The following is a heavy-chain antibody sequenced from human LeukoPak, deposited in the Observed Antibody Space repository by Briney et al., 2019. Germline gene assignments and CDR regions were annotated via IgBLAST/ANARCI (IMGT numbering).Heavy chain of an antibody. CDR2: IYPDGNT. J-gene: IGHJ4*02. Sequence: PGGSLRLSCAASGFTVSSNYMNWVRQAPGKGLEWVSMIYPDGNTFYANSVKGRFTISRDNSKNTLDLQMSSLRAEDTAVYYCARDALDSSGENLDYWGQGTLVTVSS. D-gene: IGHD3-22*01. CDR1: GFTVSSNY. V-gene: IGHV3-66*01. CDR3: ARDALDSSGENLDY.